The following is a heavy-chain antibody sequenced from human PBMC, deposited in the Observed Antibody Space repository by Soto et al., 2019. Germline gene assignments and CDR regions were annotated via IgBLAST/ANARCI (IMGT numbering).Heavy chain of an antibody. CDR1: RGSISSGDYY. D-gene: IGHD1-26*01. Sequence: SETLSLTCTVSRGSISSGDYYWSWIRQPPGKGLEWIGYIYYSGSTYYNPSLKSRVTISVDTSKKQFSLKLSSVTAADTAVYYCARLPFYAPSGSYYIDYWGQGTLVTVSS. J-gene: IGHJ4*02. CDR3: ARLPFYAPSGSYYIDY. CDR2: IYYSGST. V-gene: IGHV4-30-4*01.